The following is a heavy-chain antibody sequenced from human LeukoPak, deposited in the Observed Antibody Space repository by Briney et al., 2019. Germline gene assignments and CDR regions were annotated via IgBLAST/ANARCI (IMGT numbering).Heavy chain of an antibody. V-gene: IGHV3-74*01. CDR1: GFTFSSYW. Sequence: GGSLRLSCAASGFTFSSYWMHWVRQAPGRGLVWVSRINSDGSSAIYADSVKGRFTISRGNAKNTLYLQMNSLRAEDTAVYYCARDSWYYYDSSGYYRDYWGQGTLVTVSS. CDR3: ARDSWYYYDSSGYYRDY. J-gene: IGHJ4*02. D-gene: IGHD3-22*01. CDR2: INSDGSSA.